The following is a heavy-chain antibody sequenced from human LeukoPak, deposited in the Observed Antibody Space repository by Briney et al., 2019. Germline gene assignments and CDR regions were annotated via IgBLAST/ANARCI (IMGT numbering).Heavy chain of an antibody. D-gene: IGHD6-13*01. CDR1: GYTSTSYD. CDR2: MNPNSDNT. Sequence: GASVKVSCKASGYTSTSYDINWVRQATGQGLEWMGWMNPNSDNTGYAQRFQGRVTMTRNTSISTAYMELSSLRSEDTAVYYCARGPIAAASEDYYYYYMDVWGKGTTVTVSS. CDR3: ARGPIAAASEDYYYYYMDV. V-gene: IGHV1-8*01. J-gene: IGHJ6*03.